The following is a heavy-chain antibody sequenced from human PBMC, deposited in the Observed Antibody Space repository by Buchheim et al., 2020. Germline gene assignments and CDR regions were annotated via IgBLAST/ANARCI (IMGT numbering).Heavy chain of an antibody. CDR1: GFTFSNYA. V-gene: IGHV3-23*01. Sequence: EVQLLESAGGLVQPGGSLRLSCAASGFTFSNYAMSWVRQAPGKGLEWVSVISGSGRSTYYADSVKGRFTISRDDSKNTLYLQMNSLRAEDTAVYFCAKTASMTTVTSTYFYYGMDVWGQGTT. D-gene: IGHD4-17*01. CDR3: AKTASMTTVTSTYFYYGMDV. J-gene: IGHJ6*02. CDR2: ISGSGRST.